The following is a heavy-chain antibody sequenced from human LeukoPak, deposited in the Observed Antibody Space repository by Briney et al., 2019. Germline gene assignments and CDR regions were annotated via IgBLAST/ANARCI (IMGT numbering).Heavy chain of an antibody. V-gene: IGHV4-38-2*02. Sequence: PSETLSLTCTVSGYSISSGYYWGWIRQPPGKGLEWIGSIYHSGSTYYNPSLKSRVTISVDTSKNQFSLKLSSVTAADTAVYYCAREGDYYDSSGYYGAFDIWGQGTMVTVSS. CDR3: AREGDYYDSSGYYGAFDI. CDR2: IYHSGST. CDR1: GYSISSGYY. D-gene: IGHD3-22*01. J-gene: IGHJ3*02.